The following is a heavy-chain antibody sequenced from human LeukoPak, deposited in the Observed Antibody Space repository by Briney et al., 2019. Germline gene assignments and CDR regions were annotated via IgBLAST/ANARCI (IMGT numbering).Heavy chain of an antibody. CDR1: GGSLSSGAYS. Sequence: PSETLSLTCAVSGGSLSSGAYSWNWIRQPPGKGLEWIGYIYHSGSTYNNPSLKSRVIISVDTSKNQFSLKLISVTAADTAVYYCVRGDYHDNWFDLWGQGTLVTVSS. V-gene: IGHV4-30-4*07. J-gene: IGHJ5*02. CDR2: IYHSGST. D-gene: IGHD5-12*01. CDR3: VRGDYHDNWFDL.